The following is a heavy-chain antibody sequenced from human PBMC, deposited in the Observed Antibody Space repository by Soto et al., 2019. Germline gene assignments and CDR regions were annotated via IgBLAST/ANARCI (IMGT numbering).Heavy chain of an antibody. V-gene: IGHV4-39*01. CDR1: NGSISSRSSY. CDR2: IYYIGST. D-gene: IGHD3-22*01. Sequence: PSETLSLTCIVSNGSISSRSSYWGWIRQTPGKGLEWIGSIYYIGSTYYNPSLKSRVTISVDTSKNQFSLKLSSVTAADTAVYYCASQDDSSGYYHHNWFDPWGQGTLVTVSS. J-gene: IGHJ5*02. CDR3: ASQDDSSGYYHHNWFDP.